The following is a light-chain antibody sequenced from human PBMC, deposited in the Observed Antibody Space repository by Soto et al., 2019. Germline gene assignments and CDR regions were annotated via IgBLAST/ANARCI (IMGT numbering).Light chain of an antibody. CDR1: QSVIRY. CDR3: QHRFNWPWT. Sequence: IVLTQSPATVSLSQGERATLSCRASQSVIRYLACYQQRPCQAPRLLIYDASYRATGIPARFSGSGSGTDFTLTISSLEPEDFAVYYCQHRFNWPWTFGQGTKVDIK. J-gene: IGKJ1*01. V-gene: IGKV3-11*01. CDR2: DAS.